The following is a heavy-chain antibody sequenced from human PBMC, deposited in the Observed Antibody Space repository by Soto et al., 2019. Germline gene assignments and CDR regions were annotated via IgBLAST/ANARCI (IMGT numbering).Heavy chain of an antibody. V-gene: IGHV3-53*01. CDR1: GLPVAGSY. Sequence: GSLSLSCVASGLPVAGSYMAWVRQSPGKGLEWASVIYNDGTTYYSQSVEGRFTISRDTSKNTLYLQMDRLRDEDTAVYYCVRPLPSGQTHARDVWGQGTTVTVS. CDR3: VRPLPSGQTHARDV. CDR2: IYNDGTT. D-gene: IGHD3-10*01. J-gene: IGHJ6*02.